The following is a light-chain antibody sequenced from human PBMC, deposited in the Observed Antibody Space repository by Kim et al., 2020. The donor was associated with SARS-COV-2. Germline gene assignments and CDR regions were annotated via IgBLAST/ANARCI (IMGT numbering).Light chain of an antibody. CDR2: SNN. V-gene: IGLV1-44*01. CDR1: SSNIGSNS. CDR3: AAWDDSLNVV. Sequence: ELTQPPSASGTPGQRVTISCSGSSSNIGSNSVNWYQQLPGTAPQLLIYSNNQRPSGVPDRFSGSRSGTSASLAISGLQSEDEADYYCAAWDDSLNVVFGGGTQLTVL. J-gene: IGLJ3*02.